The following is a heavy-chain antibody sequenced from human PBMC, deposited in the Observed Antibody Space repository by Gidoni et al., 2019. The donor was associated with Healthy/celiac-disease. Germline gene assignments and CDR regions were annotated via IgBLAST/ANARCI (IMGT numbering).Heavy chain of an antibody. CDR1: GFTFSSYA. V-gene: IGHV3-30-3*01. CDR3: ARIGGSMTPFDY. Sequence: QVQLVESGGGVVQPGRSLRLSCAASGFTFSSYAMHWVRQAPGKGLEWVAVISYDGSNKYYADSVKGRFTISRDNSKNTLYLQMNSLRAEDTAVYYCARIGGSMTPFDYWGQGTLVTVSS. J-gene: IGHJ4*02. D-gene: IGHD3-16*01. CDR2: ISYDGSNK.